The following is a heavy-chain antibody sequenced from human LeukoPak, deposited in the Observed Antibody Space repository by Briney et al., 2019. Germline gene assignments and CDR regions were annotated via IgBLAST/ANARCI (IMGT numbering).Heavy chain of an antibody. V-gene: IGHV4-31*03. J-gene: IGHJ4*02. Sequence: PSETLSLTCTVSGGSISSGGYSWTWIRQHSGKGLEWIGYIYYTGSTYYNPSLKSRVTISVDTSKNQFSLKLSSVTAADTAVYYCARARGPSLGSAHDYWGQGTLVTVSS. CDR1: GGSISSGGYS. D-gene: IGHD2-15*01. CDR3: ARARGPSLGSAHDY. CDR2: IYYTGST.